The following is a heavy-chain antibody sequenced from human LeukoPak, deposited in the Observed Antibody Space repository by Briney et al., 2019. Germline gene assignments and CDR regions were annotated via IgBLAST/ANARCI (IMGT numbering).Heavy chain of an antibody. CDR3: ARDFLSDYVWGSYRNDAFDI. V-gene: IGHV3-23*01. J-gene: IGHJ3*02. CDR2: LSGSGGST. D-gene: IGHD3-16*02. Sequence: GGSLRLSCAASGFTFSSYAMSWVRQAPGKGLEWVSALSGSGGSTYYVDSVKGRFTISRDNSKNTLYLQMNSLRAEDTAVYYCARDFLSDYVWGSYRNDAFDIWGQGTMVTVSS. CDR1: GFTFSSYA.